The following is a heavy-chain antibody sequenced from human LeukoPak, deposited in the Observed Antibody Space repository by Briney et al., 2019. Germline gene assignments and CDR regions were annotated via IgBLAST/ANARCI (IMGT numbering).Heavy chain of an antibody. V-gene: IGHV3-74*01. CDR3: ARESGYSYGCFDY. Sequence: GGSLRLSCATSGFTFTTFWMHWVRQAPGKGLVWVSRISNDGSSTNYADSVKGRFTISRDNAKNSLYLQMNSLRAEDTAVYYCARESGYSYGCFDYWGQGTLVTVSS. CDR1: GFTFTTFW. CDR2: ISNDGSST. J-gene: IGHJ4*02. D-gene: IGHD5-18*01.